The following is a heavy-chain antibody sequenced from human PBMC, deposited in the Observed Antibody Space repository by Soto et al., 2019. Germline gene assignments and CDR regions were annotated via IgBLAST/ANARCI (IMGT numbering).Heavy chain of an antibody. Sequence: EVQLVESGGGLIQPGGSLRLSCAASGFTVSNNYMSWVRQAPGQGLEWVSFIYSSGTTYYADSVKGRFTISRDNSKNTLYLQMSSLRIEDTAVYYCARQYCSGGSCYYGYDIWGQGTLVTVSS. J-gene: IGHJ4*02. V-gene: IGHV3-53*01. CDR1: GFTVSNNY. D-gene: IGHD2-15*01. CDR2: IYSSGTT. CDR3: ARQYCSGGSCYYGYDI.